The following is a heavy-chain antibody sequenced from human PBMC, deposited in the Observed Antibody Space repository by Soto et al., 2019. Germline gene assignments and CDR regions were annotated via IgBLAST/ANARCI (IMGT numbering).Heavy chain of an antibody. V-gene: IGHV1-69*13. CDR3: ARVRAADYYGSGSYSYGMDV. CDR1: GGTFSSYA. J-gene: IGHJ6*02. CDR2: IFPIFGTA. D-gene: IGHD3-10*01. Sequence: GASVKVSCKASGGTFSSYAISWVRQAPGQGLEWMVGIFPIFGTANYAQKFQGRVTITADESTSTAYLELSSLRSEDTAVYYCARVRAADYYGSGSYSYGMDVWGQGTTVTVSS.